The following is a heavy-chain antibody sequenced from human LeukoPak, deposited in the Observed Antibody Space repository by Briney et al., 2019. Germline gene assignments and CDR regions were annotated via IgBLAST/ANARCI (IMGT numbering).Heavy chain of an antibody. CDR3: ARDSAVGATCFDY. CDR2: IWYDGSNK. J-gene: IGHJ4*02. D-gene: IGHD1-26*01. CDR1: GFTFSSYG. Sequence: GRSLRLSCAASGFTFSSYGMHWVRQAPGKGLEWVAVIWYDGSNKYYADSVKGRFTISRDNSKNTLYLQMNGLRAEDTAVYYCARDSAVGATCFDYWGQGTLVTVSS. V-gene: IGHV3-33*01.